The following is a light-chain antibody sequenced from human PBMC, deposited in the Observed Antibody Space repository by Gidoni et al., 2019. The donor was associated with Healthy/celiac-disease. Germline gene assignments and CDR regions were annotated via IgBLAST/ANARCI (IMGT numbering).Light chain of an antibody. J-gene: IGKJ1*01. Sequence: EIVLTQSPGTLSLSPGERATLSCRARPSGSSSYLAWYQQKPGEAPRLRIYGASSSATGIPDRFSGSGAGTDFTLTSSRLEPEDFGVYYCQQYGSSPKRTFGQGTKGESK. CDR1: PSGSSSY. CDR2: GAS. V-gene: IGKV3-20*01. CDR3: QQYGSSPKRT.